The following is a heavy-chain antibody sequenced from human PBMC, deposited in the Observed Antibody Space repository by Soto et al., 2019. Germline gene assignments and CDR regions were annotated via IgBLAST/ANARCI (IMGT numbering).Heavy chain of an antibody. V-gene: IGHV4-30-4*01. D-gene: IGHD3-3*01. CDR3: AREVTIFGPFDP. Sequence: SETLSLTCTVSGGSISSGDYYWSWIRQPPGKGLEWIGYIYYSGSTYYNPSLKSRVTISVDTSKNQFSLKLSSVTAADTAVYYCAREVTIFGPFDPWGQGTLVTVSS. J-gene: IGHJ5*02. CDR2: IYYSGST. CDR1: GGSISSGDYY.